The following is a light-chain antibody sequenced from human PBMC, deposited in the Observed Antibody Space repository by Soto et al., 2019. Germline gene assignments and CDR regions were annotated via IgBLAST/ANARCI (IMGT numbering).Light chain of an antibody. V-gene: IGKV3-15*01. J-gene: IGKJ3*01. CDR1: QNVRSS. CDR3: QQYNAWPPLIT. Sequence: DIVMTQSPATLSLSPGERATLSCRASQNVRSSLAWFQQRPGQAPRLLIHGASIRATGVPARFSGSGSGTEFTLTISGLRSEDSATYYCQQYNAWPPLITFGPGTKVDLK. CDR2: GAS.